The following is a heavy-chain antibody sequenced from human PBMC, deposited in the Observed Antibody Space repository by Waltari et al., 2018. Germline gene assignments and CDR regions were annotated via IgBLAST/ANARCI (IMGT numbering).Heavy chain of an antibody. Sequence: QVQLVESGGGVVQPGGSLRLSCAASGFTFSSYGMHWVRQAPGKGLEWVAFYRYDGSNKYYADSVKGRFTISRDNSKNTLYLQMNSLRAEDTAVYYCAKATYYYDSSGYYWGQGTLVTVSS. CDR2: YRYDGSNK. V-gene: IGHV3-30*02. D-gene: IGHD3-22*01. CDR3: AKATYYYDSSGYY. CDR1: GFTFSSYG. J-gene: IGHJ4*02.